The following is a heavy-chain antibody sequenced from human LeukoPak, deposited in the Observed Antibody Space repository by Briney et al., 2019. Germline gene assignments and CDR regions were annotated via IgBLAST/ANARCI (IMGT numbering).Heavy chain of an antibody. Sequence: GSLRLSCAASGFPFSSYAMSWVRPAPGKGLGWVSAISGSGGSTYYADSVKGRFTISRDNSKNTLYLQMNSLRAEDTAVYYCAKGSGWYGYGDYWGQGTLVTVSS. CDR1: GFPFSSYA. V-gene: IGHV3-23*01. J-gene: IGHJ4*02. CDR2: ISGSGGST. D-gene: IGHD6-19*01. CDR3: AKGSGWYGYGDY.